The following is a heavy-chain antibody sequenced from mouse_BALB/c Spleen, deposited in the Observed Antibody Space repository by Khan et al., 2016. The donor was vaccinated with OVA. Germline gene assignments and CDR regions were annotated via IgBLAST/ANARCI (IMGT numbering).Heavy chain of an antibody. CDR2: ISSGGDYT. CDR1: GFTFSSYS. CDR3: ASHLTGSFAY. D-gene: IGHD4-1*01. Sequence: DVHLVESGGDLVKPGGSLKLSCAASGFTFSSYSMSWVRQTPDKRLEWVATISSGGDYTYYADSVKGRFTISRDNAKNTLYLQMSSLKSEDTAMYYCASHLTGSFAYWGQGTLVTVSA. J-gene: IGHJ3*01. V-gene: IGHV5-6*01.